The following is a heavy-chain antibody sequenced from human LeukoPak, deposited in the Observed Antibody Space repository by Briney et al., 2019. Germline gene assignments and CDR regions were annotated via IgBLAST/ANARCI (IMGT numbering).Heavy chain of an antibody. D-gene: IGHD3-16*01. CDR3: ARRLIRGGEGYLDY. J-gene: IGHJ4*02. Sequence: KPSETLSLTCTVSGGSISSGDYYWSWIRQPPGKGLEWIGYIYYSGSTYYNPSLKSRVTISVDTSKNQFSLKLSSVTAADTAVYYCARRLIRGGEGYLDYWGQGTLVTVSS. CDR2: IYYSGST. V-gene: IGHV4-30-4*08. CDR1: GGSISSGDYY.